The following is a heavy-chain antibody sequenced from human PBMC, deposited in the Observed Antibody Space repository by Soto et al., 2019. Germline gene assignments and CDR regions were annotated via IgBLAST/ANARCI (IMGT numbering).Heavy chain of an antibody. Sequence: ASVEVSCKASGYTFTSYGISWVRQAPGQGLEWMGWISAYNGNTNYAQKLQGRVTMTTDTSTSTAYMELRSLRSDDTAVYYCARTYDYVWGSYRPYYYYYGMDVWGQGTTVTVSS. J-gene: IGHJ6*02. V-gene: IGHV1-18*01. CDR3: ARTYDYVWGSYRPYYYYYGMDV. D-gene: IGHD3-16*02. CDR2: ISAYNGNT. CDR1: GYTFTSYG.